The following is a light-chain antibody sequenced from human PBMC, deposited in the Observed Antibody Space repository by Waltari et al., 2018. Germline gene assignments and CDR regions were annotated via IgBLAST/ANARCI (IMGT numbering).Light chain of an antibody. V-gene: IGLV2-14*03. J-gene: IGLJ2*01. CDR2: DVS. CDR3: ASYTSSSLI. CDR1: SCDIRLYNY. Sequence: QSALTQPASVSGSPGQSITISCTGTSCDIRLYNYVSWYQQHPDRDPKLLIFDVSNRPSGVPNRFSGSKSGNTASLTITGLQAEDEADYYCASYTSSSLIFGGGTKLTVL.